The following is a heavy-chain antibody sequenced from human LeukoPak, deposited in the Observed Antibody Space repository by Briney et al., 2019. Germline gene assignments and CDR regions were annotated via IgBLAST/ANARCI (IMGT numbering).Heavy chain of an antibody. CDR3: ARDQWLAYYYHGMDV. CDR2: ITNNGTTI. J-gene: IGHJ6*02. D-gene: IGHD6-19*01. CDR1: GFTFSDYY. V-gene: IGHV3-11*04. Sequence: PGGSLILSCATSGFTFSDYYMSWIRQAPGKGLEWVSYITNNGTTIYYADSVKGRFTISRDNAENSLYLQMNSLRAEDTAIYYCARDQWLAYYYHGMDVWGQGTTVTVSS.